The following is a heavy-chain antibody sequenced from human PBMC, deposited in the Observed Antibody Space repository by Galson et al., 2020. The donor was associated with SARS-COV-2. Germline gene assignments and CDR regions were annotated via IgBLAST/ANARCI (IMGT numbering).Heavy chain of an antibody. CDR3: ARHPEYSSGWEPED. CDR1: GGSISSSSYY. D-gene: IGHD6-19*01. Sequence: SETLSLTCTVSGGSISSSSYYWGWIRQPPGKGLEWIGSIYYSGSTYYNPSLKSRVTISVDTSKNQFSLKLSSVTAADTAVYYCARHPEYSSGWEPEDWGQGTLVTVSS. CDR2: IYYSGST. V-gene: IGHV4-39*01. J-gene: IGHJ4*02.